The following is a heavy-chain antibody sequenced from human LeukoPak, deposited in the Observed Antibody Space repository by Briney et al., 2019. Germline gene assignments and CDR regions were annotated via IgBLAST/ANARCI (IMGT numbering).Heavy chain of an antibody. CDR3: ANLGPVVPAAIE. D-gene: IGHD2-2*02. CDR1: GFTVSSNY. CDR2: ISGSGGST. V-gene: IGHV3-23*01. J-gene: IGHJ4*02. Sequence: GGSLRLSCAASGFTVSSNYMSWVRQAPGKGLEWVSAISGSGGSTYYADSVKGRFTISRDNSKNTLYLQMNSLRAEDTAVYYCANLGPVVPAAIEWGQGTLVTVSS.